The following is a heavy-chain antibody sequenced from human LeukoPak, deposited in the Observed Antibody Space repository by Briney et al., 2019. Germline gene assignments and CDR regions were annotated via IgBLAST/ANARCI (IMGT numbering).Heavy chain of an antibody. V-gene: IGHV4-38-2*02. CDR2: IYHSGST. D-gene: IGHD3-10*01. Sequence: SETLSLTCTVSGYSISSGYYWGWIRQPPGKGLEWIGSIYHSGSTYYKPSLKSRVTISVDTSKNQFSLKLSSVTAADTAVYYCARALEGMVRGVMDNWFDPWGQGTLVTVSS. CDR1: GYSISSGYY. J-gene: IGHJ5*02. CDR3: ARALEGMVRGVMDNWFDP.